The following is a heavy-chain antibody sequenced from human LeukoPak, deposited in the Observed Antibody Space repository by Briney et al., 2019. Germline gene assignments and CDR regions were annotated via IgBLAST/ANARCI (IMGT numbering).Heavy chain of an antibody. CDR2: IYHSGST. CDR3: AKAGDSSSSPLFLD. V-gene: IGHV4-38-2*02. J-gene: IGHJ4*02. CDR1: GYSISIGYY. Sequence: SETLSLTCTVSGYSISIGYYWGWIRQPPGKGLEWIGSIYHSGSTYYNPSLKSRVTLSVDKSKNQFSLKLSSVTAADAAVYYCAKAGDSSSSPLFLDWGQGTLVTVSS. D-gene: IGHD6-6*01.